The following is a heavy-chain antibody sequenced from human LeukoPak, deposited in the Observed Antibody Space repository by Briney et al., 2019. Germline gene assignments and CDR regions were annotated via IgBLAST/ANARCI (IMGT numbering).Heavy chain of an antibody. Sequence: GGSLRLSCVASGLTFNTYWMHWVRQVPGKGPVWVSRINPDGSVTWDADSVRGRFIISRDDAKNTLYLQMNSLRAEDTALYYCAREAPAYGERYFVSWGQGTLVTVSS. V-gene: IGHV3-74*01. CDR1: GLTFNTYW. CDR3: AREAPAYGERYFVS. CDR2: INPDGSVT. J-gene: IGHJ4*02. D-gene: IGHD2-21*01.